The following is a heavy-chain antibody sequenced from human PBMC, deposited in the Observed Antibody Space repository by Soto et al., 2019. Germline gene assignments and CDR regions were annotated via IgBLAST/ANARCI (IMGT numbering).Heavy chain of an antibody. CDR3: ARDFNYYDSSGYPPI. D-gene: IGHD3-22*01. J-gene: IGHJ3*02. CDR1: GSSISIRGYY. V-gene: IGHV4-31*03. Sequence: SESVSLTYTISGSSISIRGYYWRWTRQHPGKGLEWIGYIYYSGSTYYNPSLKSRVTISVDTSKNQFSLKLSSVTAADTAVYYCARDFNYYDSSGYPPIWGQGT. CDR2: IYYSGST.